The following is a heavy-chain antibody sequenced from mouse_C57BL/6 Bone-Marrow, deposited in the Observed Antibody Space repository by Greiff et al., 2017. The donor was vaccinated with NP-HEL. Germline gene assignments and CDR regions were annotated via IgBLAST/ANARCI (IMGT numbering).Heavy chain of an antibody. D-gene: IGHD2-5*01. Sequence: VQLQQSGAELARPGASVKLSCKASGYTFTSYGISWVKQRTGQGLEWIGEIYPRSGNTYYNEKFKGKATLTADKSSSTAYMELRSLTSEDSAVYVCARSDYYSNDGFAYWGQGTLVTVSA. CDR3: ARSDYYSNDGFAY. CDR2: IYPRSGNT. J-gene: IGHJ3*01. V-gene: IGHV1-81*01. CDR1: GYTFTSYG.